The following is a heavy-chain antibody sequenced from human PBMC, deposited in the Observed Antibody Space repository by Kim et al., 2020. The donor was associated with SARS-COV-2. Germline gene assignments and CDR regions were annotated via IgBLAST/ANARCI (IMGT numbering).Heavy chain of an antibody. CDR1: GFTFSSYA. CDR3: ARTLAYSSVPYYFDY. V-gene: IGHV3-30*04. Sequence: GGSLRPSCAASGFTFSSYAMHWVRQAPGKGLEWVAVISYDGSNKYYVDSVKGRFTISRDNSKNTLYLQMNSLRAEDTAVYYCARTLAYSSVPYYFDYWGQGTLVTVSS. D-gene: IGHD6-25*01. J-gene: IGHJ4*02. CDR2: ISYDGSNK.